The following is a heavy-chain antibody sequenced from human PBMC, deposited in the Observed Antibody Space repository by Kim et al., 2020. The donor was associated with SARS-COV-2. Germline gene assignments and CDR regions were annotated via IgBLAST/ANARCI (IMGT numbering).Heavy chain of an antibody. CDR3: ARXXXXYYDXSGYYSFXY. Sequence: GGSLRLSCAASGFTFSSYEMNWVRQAPGKGLEWVSYISSSGSTIYYADSVKGRFXXPXDNAKNSLYLQMXXXRAEDTAVYYXARXXXXYYDXSGYYSFXYWGQXXXVTVSS. CDR1: GFTFSSYE. D-gene: IGHD3-22*01. J-gene: IGHJ4*02. V-gene: IGHV3-48*03. CDR2: ISSSGSTI.